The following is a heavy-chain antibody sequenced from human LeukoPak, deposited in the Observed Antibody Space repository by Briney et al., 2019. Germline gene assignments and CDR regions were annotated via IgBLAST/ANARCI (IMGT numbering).Heavy chain of an antibody. CDR2: IYHSGST. J-gene: IGHJ3*01. D-gene: IGHD2-15*01. CDR3: ARYCSGSDCYSMNGFGV. Sequence: SETLSLTCTVAGGSISSTNDYWGWIRQPPGKGLEWIGTIYHSGSTHSNPSLKSRVTISVDTSKNQFSLKLSSVTVADTAVYYCARYCSGSDCYSMNGFGVWGQGTMVTVSS. V-gene: IGHV4-39*07. CDR1: GGSISSTNDY.